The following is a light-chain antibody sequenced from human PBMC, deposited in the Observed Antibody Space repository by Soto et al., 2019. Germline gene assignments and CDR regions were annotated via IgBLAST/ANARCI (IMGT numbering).Light chain of an antibody. CDR2: QVT. Sequence: QSALTQPPSASGSPGQSVTISCTGTSSDVGGYNHVSWYQQHPGKAPKLMIYQVTERPPGVPDRFSASKSGNTASLTVSGLQAEDEADYYCSSYADGSVYVFGTGTKLTVL. CDR1: SSDVGGYNH. V-gene: IGLV2-8*01. CDR3: SSYADGSVYV. J-gene: IGLJ1*01.